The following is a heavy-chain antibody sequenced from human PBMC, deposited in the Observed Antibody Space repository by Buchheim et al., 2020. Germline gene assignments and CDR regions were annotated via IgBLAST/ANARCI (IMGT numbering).Heavy chain of an antibody. J-gene: IGHJ6*02. CDR2: ISSSGSTI. V-gene: IGHV3-11*01. CDR3: ARDLLQILNIAAAANYYYYGMDV. D-gene: IGHD6-13*01. Sequence: QVQLVESGGGLVKPGGSLRLSCAASGFTFSDYYMSWIRQAPGKGLEWVSYISSSGSTIYYADSVKGRFTISRDNAKNSLYLQMNSLRAEDTAVYYCARDLLQILNIAAAANYYYYGMDVWGQGTT. CDR1: GFTFSDYY.